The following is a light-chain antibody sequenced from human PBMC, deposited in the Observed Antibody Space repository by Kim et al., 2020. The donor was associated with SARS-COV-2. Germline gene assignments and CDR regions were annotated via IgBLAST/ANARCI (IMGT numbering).Light chain of an antibody. CDR1: SLRSYY. Sequence: SSELTQDPTIYVEWGQIVRITCQGDSLRSYYATWYQQKPGQAPIVVIYGKNNRPSGIPDRFSGSSSGNTASLTITGTQAGDEADYYCNSRDSNDNVVFGGG. V-gene: IGLV3-19*01. CDR3: NSRDSNDNVV. CDR2: GKN. J-gene: IGLJ2*01.